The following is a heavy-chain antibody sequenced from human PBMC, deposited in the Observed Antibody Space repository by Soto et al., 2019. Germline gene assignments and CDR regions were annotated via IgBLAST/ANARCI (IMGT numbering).Heavy chain of an antibody. V-gene: IGHV1-8*02. CDR2: MNPNSGET. D-gene: IGHD2-2*01. CDR1: GYTFNDYE. CDR3: ARIAMPARPRWYNWFDP. J-gene: IGHJ5*02. Sequence: ASVKVSCKTSGYTFNDYEINWVRQATGQGLEWIGWMNPNSGETGYAQRFQGRVTMTTSTSLSTAYLELSSLTSDDTAVYCCARIAMPARPRWYNWFDPWGQGTLVTVSS.